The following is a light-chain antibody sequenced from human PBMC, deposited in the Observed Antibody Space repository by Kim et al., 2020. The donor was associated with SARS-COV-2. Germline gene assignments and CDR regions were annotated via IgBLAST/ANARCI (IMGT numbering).Light chain of an antibody. CDR2: QDN. J-gene: IGLJ1*01. CDR3: QAWDSNTCV. CDR1: KLGDKH. Sequence: SYELTQPPSVSVSPGQTASIACSGDKLGDKHVSWYQQKTGQSPVLVMYQDNKRPSGIPERFSGSNSGNTATLTITGTQTIDEADYHCQAWDSNTCVFGTG. V-gene: IGLV3-1*01.